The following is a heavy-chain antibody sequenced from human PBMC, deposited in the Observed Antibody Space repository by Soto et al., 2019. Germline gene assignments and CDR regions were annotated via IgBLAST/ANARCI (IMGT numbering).Heavy chain of an antibody. J-gene: IGHJ6*02. CDR2: IIPIFGTA. D-gene: IGHD5-18*01. CDR1: GGTFSSYA. V-gene: IGHV1-69*13. Sequence: SVKVSCKASGGTFSSYAISWVRQAPGQGLEWMGGIIPIFGTANYAQKFQGRVTITADESTSTAYMELSSLRSEDTAVYYCARDIGLVYSYAYSDGMDVWGQGTTVTVSS. CDR3: ARDIGLVYSYAYSDGMDV.